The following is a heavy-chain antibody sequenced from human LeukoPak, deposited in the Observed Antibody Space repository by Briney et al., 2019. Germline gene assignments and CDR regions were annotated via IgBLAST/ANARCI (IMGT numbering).Heavy chain of an antibody. CDR2: IFRGGNT. CDR1: GFTVSSNY. V-gene: IGHV3-66*01. J-gene: IGHJ4*02. D-gene: IGHD6-19*01. CDR3: AGRPSSGWYSF. Sequence: GGSLRLSCAASGFTVSSNYMRWVRQAPGKGVEWVLVIFRGGNTNYADPVKGRFTISRDNSKNTLYLQMNSLRGDDTAVYYCAGRPSSGWYSFWGQGTLVTVSS.